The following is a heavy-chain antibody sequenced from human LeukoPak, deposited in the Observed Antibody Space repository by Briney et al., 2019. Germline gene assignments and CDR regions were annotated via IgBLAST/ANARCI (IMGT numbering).Heavy chain of an antibody. J-gene: IGHJ6*02. V-gene: IGHV1-24*01. CDR3: TTCLNGAGQPVAIYYYGMDV. D-gene: IGHD2-2*01. Sequence: ASVKVSCKVSGYTLTEMSIHWVRQAPGGALEWMGGVDPEDGETVYAPKFQGRVTMTVDTSADTAYMELSSLRSEDTAVYYCTTCLNGAGQPVAIYYYGMDVWGQGTTVTVSS. CDR2: VDPEDGET. CDR1: GYTLTEMS.